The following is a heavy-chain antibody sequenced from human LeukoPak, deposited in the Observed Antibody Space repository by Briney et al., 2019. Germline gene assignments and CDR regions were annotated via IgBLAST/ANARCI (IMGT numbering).Heavy chain of an antibody. CDR2: ISSSGSTI. D-gene: IGHD1-20*01. CDR1: GFTFSSYE. CDR3: ARDGRYNWNRNWFDP. J-gene: IGHJ5*02. V-gene: IGHV3-48*03. Sequence: PGGSLRLSCAASGFTFSSYEMNWVRQAPGKGLEWVSYISSSGSTIYYADSVKGRFTISRDNAKNSLYLQMNSLRAEDTAVYYCARDGRYNWNRNWFDPWGQGTLVTVSS.